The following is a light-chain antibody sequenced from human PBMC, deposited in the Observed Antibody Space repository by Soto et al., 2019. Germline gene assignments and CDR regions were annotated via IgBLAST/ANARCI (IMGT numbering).Light chain of an antibody. J-gene: IGLJ2*01. CDR1: TGAVTSGHY. Sequence: QAVVTQEPSLTVSPGGTVTLTCASSTGAVTSGHYPNWFQQKPGQAPRALIYSTNKKHSWTPARVSGSLLGGKAALTLSGVQPEDEAEYYCLLYYGGAKPVVFGGGTKLTVL. CDR3: LLYYGGAKPVV. V-gene: IGLV7-43*01. CDR2: STN.